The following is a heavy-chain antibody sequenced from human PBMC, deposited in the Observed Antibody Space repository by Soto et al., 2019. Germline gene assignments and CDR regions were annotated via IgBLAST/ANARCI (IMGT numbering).Heavy chain of an antibody. Sequence: QVQLVQSGAEEKKPGSSVKVSCKASGGTFSSYTISWVRQAPGQGLEWMGRIIPILGIANYARKFQGRVTISADKATSTGYMELSSLRSEDTAGYYCARGVVTRYYSYYRDVWGKGTTVTVSS. CDR1: GGTFSSYT. J-gene: IGHJ6*03. CDR3: ARGVVTRYYSYYRDV. V-gene: IGHV1-69*02. D-gene: IGHD2-21*02. CDR2: IIPILGIA.